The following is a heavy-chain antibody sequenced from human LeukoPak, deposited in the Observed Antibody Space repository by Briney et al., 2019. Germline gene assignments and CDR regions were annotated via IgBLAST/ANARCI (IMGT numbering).Heavy chain of an antibody. V-gene: IGHV3-74*03. CDR3: ARTVTDAFDI. CDR1: GFTVSRYW. D-gene: IGHD3-16*02. CDR2: IDSDVSST. Sequence: PGGSLRLSCAASGFTVSRYWMHWVRQAPGKGLVWVSRIDSDVSSTTYADSVKGRFIISRDNAKNTLYQQMNSLRAEDTAVYYCARTVTDAFDIWGQGTMVTVSS. J-gene: IGHJ3*02.